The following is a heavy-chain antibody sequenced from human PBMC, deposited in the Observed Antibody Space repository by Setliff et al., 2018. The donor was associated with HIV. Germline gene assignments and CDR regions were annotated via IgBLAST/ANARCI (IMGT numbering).Heavy chain of an antibody. J-gene: IGHJ5*02. CDR2: IIPIFDAT. CDR3: AKDRGQGYSGYYGCDS. V-gene: IGHV1-69*13. Sequence: SVKVSCKASGGTFSSYAINWVRQAPGQGLEWMGHIIPIFDATHYAQKLQGRVKITADDSSNTVYLEMNSLRGDDTAVYFCAKDRGQGYSGYYGCDSWGQGTLVTVSS. D-gene: IGHD5-12*01. CDR1: GGTFSSYA.